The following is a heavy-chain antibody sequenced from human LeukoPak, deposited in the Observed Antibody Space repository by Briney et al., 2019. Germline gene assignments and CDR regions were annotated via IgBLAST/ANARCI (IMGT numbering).Heavy chain of an antibody. V-gene: IGHV4-61*01. J-gene: IGHJ5*02. D-gene: IGHD6-13*01. CDR3: ARDPRIAAAGTFWFDP. Sequence: SETLSLTCTVSGGSVSSGSYYWSWIRQPPRKGLEWIGYIYYSGSTNYNPSLKSRVTISVDTSKNQFSLKLSSVTAADTAVSYCARDPRIAAAGTFWFDPWGQGTLVTVSS. CDR1: GGSVSSGSYY. CDR2: IYYSGST.